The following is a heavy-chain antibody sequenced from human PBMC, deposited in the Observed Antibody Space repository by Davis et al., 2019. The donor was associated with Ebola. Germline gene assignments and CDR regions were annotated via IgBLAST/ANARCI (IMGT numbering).Heavy chain of an antibody. J-gene: IGHJ4*02. Sequence: GESLKISCAASGFTFSSYEMHWVRQAPGKGLEWVSRIDTAGGMTNYADSVRGRFTISRDNAKNTLFLQMNSLRADDTAVYYCARDVGGRAGYWGQGTLVTVSS. CDR3: ARDVGGRAGY. V-gene: IGHV3-74*01. CDR1: GFTFSSYE. CDR2: IDTAGGMT.